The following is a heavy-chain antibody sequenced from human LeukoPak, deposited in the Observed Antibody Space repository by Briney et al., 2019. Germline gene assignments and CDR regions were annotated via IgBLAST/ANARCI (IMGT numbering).Heavy chain of an antibody. Sequence: GGSLTLLCAASGLPFRNFWTCWARKARGKGLEWVATVKQDGSGQYCVDSVKGRFTISRDNAQNTLYLQMNNLRAEDTAVYYSVRSYRHGIDYWGQGTLVTVSS. J-gene: IGHJ4*02. V-gene: IGHV3-7*01. CDR2: VKQDGSGQ. CDR3: VRSYRHGIDY. CDR1: GLPFRNFW. D-gene: IGHD3-10*01.